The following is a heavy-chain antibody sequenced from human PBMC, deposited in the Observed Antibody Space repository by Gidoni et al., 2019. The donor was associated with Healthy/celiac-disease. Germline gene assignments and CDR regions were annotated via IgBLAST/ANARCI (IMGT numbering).Heavy chain of an antibody. Sequence: EVQLVESGGGLVQPGGSLKLSCAASGFTFSASAMHWVRQASGKGLEWVGRIRSKANSYATAYAASVKGRFTISRDDSKNTAYLQMNSLKTEDTAVYYCTRRGYSSGWGVDYWGQGTLVTVSS. CDR2: IRSKANSYAT. CDR1: GFTFSASA. J-gene: IGHJ4*02. CDR3: TRRGYSSGWGVDY. V-gene: IGHV3-73*02. D-gene: IGHD6-19*01.